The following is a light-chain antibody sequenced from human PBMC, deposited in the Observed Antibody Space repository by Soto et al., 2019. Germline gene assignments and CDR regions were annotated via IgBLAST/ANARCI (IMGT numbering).Light chain of an antibody. CDR2: EVS. V-gene: IGLV2-8*01. J-gene: IGLJ1*01. CDR1: SSDIGSYNF. Sequence: QSALTKPPSASGSPGQSVTISCTGTSSDIGSYNFVSWYQHHPGKAPTLMIYEVSHRPSGVPDRFSGSKSGNTASLTVSGLQAEDEADYYCTSYAGSSNFVFGTGTKVTVL. CDR3: TSYAGSSNFV.